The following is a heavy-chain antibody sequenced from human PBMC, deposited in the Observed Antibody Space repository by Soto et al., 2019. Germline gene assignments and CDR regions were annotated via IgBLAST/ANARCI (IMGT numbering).Heavy chain of an antibody. CDR2: IYYSGST. V-gene: IGHV4-31*03. Sequence: SETLSLTCTVSGGSISSGGYYWSWIRQHPGKGLEWIGYIYYSGSTYYNPSLKSRVTISVDTSKNQFSLKLSSVTAADTAVYYCARKSINYGSGGHFDYWGQGTLVTVSS. CDR3: ARKSINYGSGGHFDY. CDR1: GGSISSGGYY. D-gene: IGHD3-10*01. J-gene: IGHJ4*02.